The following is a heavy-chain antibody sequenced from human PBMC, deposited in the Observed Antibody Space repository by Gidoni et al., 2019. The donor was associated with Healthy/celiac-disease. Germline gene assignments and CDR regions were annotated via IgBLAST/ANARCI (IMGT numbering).Heavy chain of an antibody. CDR3: AREWVVATDLDY. D-gene: IGHD5-12*01. J-gene: IGHJ4*02. CDR1: GYTFTGYY. Sequence: QLVQSGSEVQKPAASVKFSCKASGYTFTGYYMHWVRQAPGQGLAWLGRINPNSGGTNYAQKFQGRVTMTRNTSISTAYMELSRLRSDGTAVYYGAREWVVATDLDYWGQGTLVTVSS. CDR2: INPNSGGT. V-gene: IGHV1-2*06.